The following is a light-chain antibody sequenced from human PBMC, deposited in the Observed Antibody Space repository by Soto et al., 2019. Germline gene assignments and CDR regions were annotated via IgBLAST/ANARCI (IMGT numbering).Light chain of an antibody. CDR3: QQYENWPLT. CDR2: DAS. Sequence: VVTQSPATLSVSPGERATLSCRASQGVRNKLAWYQHKPGQTPRLLIYDASTRATGIPARFSGSGSGTEFTLTISSLQSEDFAIYFCQQYENWPLTFGGGTKVEIK. J-gene: IGKJ4*01. CDR1: QGVRNK. V-gene: IGKV3-15*01.